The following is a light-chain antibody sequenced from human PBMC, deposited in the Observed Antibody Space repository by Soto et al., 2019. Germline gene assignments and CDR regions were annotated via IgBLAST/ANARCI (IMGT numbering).Light chain of an antibody. CDR1: HDITNF. Sequence: DSQMTQPPSSLSVSVGDRVTITFQASHDITNFLNWYQQKPGKAPKLLIYDVSKLETGVPSRFSGSGSGTDFTLTISSLQPEDIATYFCQQDDDRPITFGQGARLEIK. CDR3: QQDDDRPIT. J-gene: IGKJ5*01. CDR2: DVS. V-gene: IGKV1-33*01.